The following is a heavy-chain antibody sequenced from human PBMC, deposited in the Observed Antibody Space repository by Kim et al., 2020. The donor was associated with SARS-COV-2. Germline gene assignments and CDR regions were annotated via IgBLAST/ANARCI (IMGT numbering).Heavy chain of an antibody. CDR2: LMTNGVP. Sequence: GGSLRLSCEASGFSLSTTDMTWVRQTPGKGLEWVTTLMTNGVPEYADSVRGRFTVSRDTSKNALYLVMNSLRFEDTAMYFCAKNSGWYYFWGQGMLVTVSS. J-gene: IGHJ4*02. D-gene: IGHD6-19*01. V-gene: IGHV3-23*01. CDR1: GFSLSTTD. CDR3: AKNSGWYYF.